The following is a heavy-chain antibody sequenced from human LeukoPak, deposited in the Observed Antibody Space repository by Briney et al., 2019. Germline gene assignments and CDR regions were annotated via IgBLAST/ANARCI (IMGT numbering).Heavy chain of an antibody. J-gene: IGHJ4*02. V-gene: IGHV1-46*01. D-gene: IGHD5-12*01. Sequence: KFQGRVTMTRDTSTSTVYMELSSLRSEDTAVYYCARAYAPKGGYPRRYCDYWGQGTLVTVSS. CDR3: ARAYAPKGGYPRRYCDY.